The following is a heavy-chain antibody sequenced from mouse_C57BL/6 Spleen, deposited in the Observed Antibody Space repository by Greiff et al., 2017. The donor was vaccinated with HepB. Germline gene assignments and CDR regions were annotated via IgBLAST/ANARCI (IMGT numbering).Heavy chain of an antibody. Sequence: EVKLMESGGGLVQPGGSLKLSCAASGFTFSDYYMYWVRQTPEKRLEWVAYISNGGGSTYYPDTVKGRFTIARDNAKNTLYLQMSRLKSEDTAMYYCARHGDSSWFAYWGQGTLVTVST. V-gene: IGHV5-12*01. CDR2: ISNGGGST. D-gene: IGHD2-12*01. CDR3: ARHGDSSWFAY. J-gene: IGHJ3*01. CDR1: GFTFSDYY.